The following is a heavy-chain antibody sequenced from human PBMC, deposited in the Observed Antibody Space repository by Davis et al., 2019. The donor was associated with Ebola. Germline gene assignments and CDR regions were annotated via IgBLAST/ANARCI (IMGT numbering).Heavy chain of an antibody. CDR1: GFTFSSYS. J-gene: IGHJ4*02. Sequence: GESLKISCAASGFTFSSYSMNWVRQAPGKGLEWVSSISSSSSYIYYADSVKGRFTISRDNAKNSLYLQMNSLRAEDTAVYYCARDEGGIVGATTWGDRFDYWGQGTLVTVSS. D-gene: IGHD1-26*01. V-gene: IGHV3-21*01. CDR2: ISSSSSYI. CDR3: ARDEGGIVGATTWGDRFDY.